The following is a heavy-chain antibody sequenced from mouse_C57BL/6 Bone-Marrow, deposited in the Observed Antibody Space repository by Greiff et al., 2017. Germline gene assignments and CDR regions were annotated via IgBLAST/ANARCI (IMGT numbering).Heavy chain of an antibody. D-gene: IGHD4-1*01. CDR3: ARNWDLDY. J-gene: IGHJ2*01. V-gene: IGHV5-4*03. CDR2: ISDGGSYT. CDR1: GFTFSSYA. Sequence: EVKLMESGGGLVKPGGSLKLSCAASGFTFSSYAMSWVRQTPEKRLEWVATISDGGSYTYYPDNVKGRFTISRDNAKNNLYLQMSHLKSEDTAMYYCARNWDLDYWGQGTTLTGSS.